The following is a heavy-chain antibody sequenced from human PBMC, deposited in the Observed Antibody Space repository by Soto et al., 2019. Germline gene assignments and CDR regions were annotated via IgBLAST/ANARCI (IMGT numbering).Heavy chain of an antibody. J-gene: IGHJ4*02. V-gene: IGHV4-31*03. D-gene: IGHD3-22*01. Sequence: PSETLSLTCTVSGGSISSGGYYWSWIRQHPWKGLEWIGYIYYSGSTYYNPSLKSRVTISVDTSKNQFSLKLSSVTAADTAVYYCATGETEYYYDSSGYYAPFDYWGQGXLVTVYS. CDR2: IYYSGST. CDR3: ATGETEYYYDSSGYYAPFDY. CDR1: GGSISSGGYY.